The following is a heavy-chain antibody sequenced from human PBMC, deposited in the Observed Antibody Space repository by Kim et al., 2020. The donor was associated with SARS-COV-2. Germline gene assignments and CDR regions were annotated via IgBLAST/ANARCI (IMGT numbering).Heavy chain of an antibody. CDR3: ARQAYYYGSGIYGMDV. V-gene: IGHV5-51*01. CDR2: IYPGDSDT. J-gene: IGHJ6*02. Sequence: GESLKISCKGSGYSFTSYWIGWVRQMPGKGLEWMGIIYPGDSDTRYSPSFQGQVTISADKSISTAYLQWSSLKASDTAMYYCARQAYYYGSGIYGMDVWGQGTTVTVSS. D-gene: IGHD3-10*01. CDR1: GYSFTSYW.